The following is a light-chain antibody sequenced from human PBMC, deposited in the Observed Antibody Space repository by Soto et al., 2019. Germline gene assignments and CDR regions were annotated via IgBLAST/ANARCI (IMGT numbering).Light chain of an antibody. CDR3: MQASHWPWT. J-gene: IGKJ1*01. V-gene: IGKV2-30*01. Sequence: DVVMTQSPLSLTVTLGQPASISCRSSQSLVSSNGNTFLIWFQQRPGQSPRRLIYKVSNRDSAVPDRFTGSGSGTDFTLEISRVEADDVGVYYCMQASHWPWTFGQGTKVEIK. CDR1: QSLVSSNGNTF. CDR2: KVS.